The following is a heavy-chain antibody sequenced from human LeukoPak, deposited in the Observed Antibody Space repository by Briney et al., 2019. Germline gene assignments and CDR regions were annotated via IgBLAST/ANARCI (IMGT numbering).Heavy chain of an antibody. CDR2: INHSGST. V-gene: IGHV4-34*01. Sequence: SETLSLTCAVYGGSFSGYYWSWIRQPPGKGLEWIGEINHSGSTNYNPSLKSRVTISVDTSKNQFSLKLSSVTAADTAVYYCSAITMVRGVPYDWFDPWGQGTLVTVSS. D-gene: IGHD3-10*01. CDR1: GGSFSGYY. J-gene: IGHJ5*02. CDR3: SAITMVRGVPYDWFDP.